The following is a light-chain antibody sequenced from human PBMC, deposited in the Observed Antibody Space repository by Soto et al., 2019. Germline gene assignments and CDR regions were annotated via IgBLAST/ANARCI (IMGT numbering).Light chain of an antibody. CDR3: QQYDNSLWT. V-gene: IGKV3-20*01. Sequence: EIVLTQSPGTLSLSPGERATLSCRASQSVSSIYLAWYQQKPGQAPRLLIYGASSRATGIPDRFSGSGSGTDFTLTISRLEPEDFAVYYCQQYDNSLWTFGQGTKVEIK. CDR2: GAS. J-gene: IGKJ1*01. CDR1: QSVSSIY.